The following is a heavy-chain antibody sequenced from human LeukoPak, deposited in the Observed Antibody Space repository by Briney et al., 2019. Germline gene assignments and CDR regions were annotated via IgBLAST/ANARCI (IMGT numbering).Heavy chain of an antibody. CDR2: IYTRGST. CDR1: GGSINNYY. V-gene: IGHV4-4*07. CDR3: ARGRYCSADICSGGDAFDI. J-gene: IGHJ3*02. Sequence: SETLSLTCTVSGGSINNYYWSWIRQPAGKGLERMGRIYTRGSTNYNPSLKSRVTMSVDTSKNQFSLQLSSVTAADTAVYYCARGRYCSADICSGGDAFDIWGQGTMVSVSS. D-gene: IGHD2-15*01.